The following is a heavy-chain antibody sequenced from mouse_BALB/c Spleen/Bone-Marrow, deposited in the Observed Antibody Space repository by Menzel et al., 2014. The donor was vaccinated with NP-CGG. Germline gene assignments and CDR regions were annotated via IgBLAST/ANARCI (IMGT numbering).Heavy chain of an antibody. Sequence: VQLKQSGAELVRSGASVKLSCTASGFNIKDYYMNWVKQRPEQGLEWIGWIDPENGDTEYAPKFQGKATMTADTSSNTAHPQHSSLTSEDTGVYHCNADPITWGQGPPLTGSS. J-gene: IGHJ2*01. CDR2: IDPENGDT. CDR3: NADPIT. CDR1: GFNIKDYY. V-gene: IGHV14-4*02.